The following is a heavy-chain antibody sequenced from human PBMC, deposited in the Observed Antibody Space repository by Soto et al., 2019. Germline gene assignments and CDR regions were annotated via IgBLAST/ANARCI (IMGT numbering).Heavy chain of an antibody. V-gene: IGHV1-2*04. CDR1: GYTFTGYY. Sequence: QVQLVQSGAEVKKPGASVKVSCKASGYTFTGYYMHWVRQAPGQGLEWMGWINPNSGGTNYAQKFQGWVTMTRDTSISTAYMELSRLRSDDTAVYYCAREGCSSTSCYAGRFDPWGQGTLVTVSS. CDR2: INPNSGGT. J-gene: IGHJ5*02. D-gene: IGHD2-2*01. CDR3: AREGCSSTSCYAGRFDP.